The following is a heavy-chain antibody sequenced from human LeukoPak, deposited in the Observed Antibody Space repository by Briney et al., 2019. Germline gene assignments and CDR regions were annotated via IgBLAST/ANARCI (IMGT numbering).Heavy chain of an antibody. J-gene: IGHJ4*02. V-gene: IGHV4-34*01. CDR1: GGSFSGYY. CDR2: INHSGST. Sequence: PSETLSLTCAVYGGSFSGYYWSWIRQPPGKGLEWIGEINHSGSTNYNPSLKSRVTISVDTSKNQFSLKLSSVTAADTAVYYCARDPDPIAAAGPLDYWGQGTLVTVPS. D-gene: IGHD6-13*01. CDR3: ARDPDPIAAAGPLDY.